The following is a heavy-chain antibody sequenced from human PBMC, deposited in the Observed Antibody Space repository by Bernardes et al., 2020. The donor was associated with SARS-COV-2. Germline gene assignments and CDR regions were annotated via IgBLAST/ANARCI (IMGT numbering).Heavy chain of an antibody. Sequence: GGSLRLSCAASGFTFSSYWMSWVRQAPGKGLEWVANIKEDGSEKNYVDSVKGRFSISRDNAKNSLYLQMNSLRAEDTAVYYCGRSPVGVPPCDYWGQGTLVTVFS. V-gene: IGHV3-7*01. CDR3: GRSPVGVPPCDY. J-gene: IGHJ4*02. CDR2: IKEDGSEK. CDR1: GFTFSSYW. D-gene: IGHD1-26*01.